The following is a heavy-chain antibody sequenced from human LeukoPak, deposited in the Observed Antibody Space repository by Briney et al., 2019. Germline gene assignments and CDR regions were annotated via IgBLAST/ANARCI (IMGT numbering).Heavy chain of an antibody. D-gene: IGHD6-19*01. CDR2: INPSGGST. CDR1: GYTFTSYY. J-gene: IGHJ3*02. CDR3: ARDLSKYSSGWVDAFDI. V-gene: IGHV1-46*01. Sequence: GASVKVSCKASGYTFTSYYMHWVRQAPGQGLEWMGIINPSGGSTSYAQKFQGRATMTRDTSTSTVYMELSSLRSEDTAVYYCARDLSKYSSGWVDAFDIWGQGTMVTVSS.